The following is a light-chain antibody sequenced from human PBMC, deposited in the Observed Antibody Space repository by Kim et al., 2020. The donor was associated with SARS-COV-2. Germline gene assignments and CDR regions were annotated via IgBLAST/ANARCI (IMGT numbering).Light chain of an antibody. Sequence: PGERAHLSCRASQSVSSSYLAWYQQKPGQAHRLLIYGASSRATGIPDRFSGSGSGTAFTLTISRLEPEDFAVYYCQQYGSSPRTFGQGTKVEIK. J-gene: IGKJ1*01. CDR2: GAS. CDR1: QSVSSSY. V-gene: IGKV3-20*01. CDR3: QQYGSSPRT.